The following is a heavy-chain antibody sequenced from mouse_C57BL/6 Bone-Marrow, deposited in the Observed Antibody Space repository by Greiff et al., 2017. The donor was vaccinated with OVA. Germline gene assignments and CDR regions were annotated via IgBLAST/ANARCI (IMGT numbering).Heavy chain of an antibody. V-gene: IGHV1-81*01. D-gene: IGHD4-1*01. Sequence: QVQLKQSGAELARPGASVKLSCKASGYTFTSYGISWVKQRTGQGLEWIGEIYPRSGNTYYNEKFKGKATLTADKSSSTAYMELRSLTSEDSAVYFCARWELGRFAYWGQGTLVTVSA. CDR1: GYTFTSYG. J-gene: IGHJ3*01. CDR2: IYPRSGNT. CDR3: ARWELGRFAY.